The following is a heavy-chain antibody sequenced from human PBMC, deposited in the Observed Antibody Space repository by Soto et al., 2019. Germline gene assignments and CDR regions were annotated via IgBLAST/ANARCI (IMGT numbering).Heavy chain of an antibody. D-gene: IGHD6-19*01. J-gene: IGHJ6*03. CDR3: ARDRGVAPPVAGNTHYYYYMDV. V-gene: IGHV1-18*01. CDR1: GYSFTNFG. Sequence: QDRLVQSGVEVKKPGASVRVSCKASGYSFTNFGITGVRQAPGQGLGGRGWTSAYNGNTNYAQKFQGRVTLTTDASTSTAYLELRSLRSDDTAVYYCARDRGVAPPVAGNTHYYYYMDVWGKGTTVTVSS. CDR2: TSAYNGNT.